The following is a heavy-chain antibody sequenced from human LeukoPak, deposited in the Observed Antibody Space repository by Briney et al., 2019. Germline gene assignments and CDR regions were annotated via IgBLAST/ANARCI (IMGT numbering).Heavy chain of an antibody. CDR1: GFTVSSNY. J-gene: IGHJ3*02. V-gene: IGHV3-23*01. D-gene: IGHD3-10*01. Sequence: GGSLRLSCAASGFTVSSNYMNWVRQAPGKGLEWVSAISGSGGSTYYADSVKGRFTISRDNSKNTLYLQMNSLRAEDTAVYYCAKERVMVRGDPDAFDIWGQGTMVTVSS. CDR3: AKERVMVRGDPDAFDI. CDR2: ISGSGGST.